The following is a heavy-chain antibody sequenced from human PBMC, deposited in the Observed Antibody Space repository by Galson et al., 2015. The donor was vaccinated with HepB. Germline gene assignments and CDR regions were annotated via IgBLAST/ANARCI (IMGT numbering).Heavy chain of an antibody. D-gene: IGHD3-10*01. CDR2: ISSSSSYT. CDR3: ARKGPGSFPSDY. V-gene: IGHV3-11*03. J-gene: IGHJ4*02. Sequence: SLRLSCAASGFTFSDYYMSWIRQAPGKGLEWVSYISSSSSYTNYADSVKGRFTISRDNAKNSLYLQMNSLRAEDTAVYYCARKGPGSFPSDYWGQGTLVTVSS. CDR1: GFTFSDYY.